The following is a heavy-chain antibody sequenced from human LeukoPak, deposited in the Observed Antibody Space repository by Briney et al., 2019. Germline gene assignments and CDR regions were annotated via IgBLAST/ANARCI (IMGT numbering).Heavy chain of an antibody. CDR1: GGSFSGYY. J-gene: IGHJ4*02. CDR3: ARGYCSGGSCYRY. CDR2: INHSGST. V-gene: IGHV4-34*01. D-gene: IGHD2-15*01. Sequence: SEALSLTCAVYGGSFSGYYWSWIRQPPGKGLEWIGEINHSGSTNYNPSLKSRVTISVDTSKNQFSLKLSSVTAADTAVYYCARGYCSGGSCYRYWGQGTLVTVYS.